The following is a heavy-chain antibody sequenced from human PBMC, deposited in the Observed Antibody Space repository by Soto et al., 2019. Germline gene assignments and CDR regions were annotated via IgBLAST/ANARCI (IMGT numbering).Heavy chain of an antibody. Sequence: EVQLVETGGGLIQPGGSLRLSCAASGFTVSSNYISWVRQAPGQGLEGVSLISSGGSAYYADSVKGRFTISRDNSKNTLYLQMNRLRAEDTAVYYCASGVARGVFKYWGQGTLVSVSS. V-gene: IGHV3-53*02. J-gene: IGHJ4*02. CDR3: ASGVARGVFKY. D-gene: IGHD3-10*01. CDR2: ISSGGSA. CDR1: GFTVSSNY.